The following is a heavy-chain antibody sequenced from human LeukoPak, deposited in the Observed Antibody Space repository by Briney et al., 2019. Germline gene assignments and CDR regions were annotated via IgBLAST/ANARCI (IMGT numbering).Heavy chain of an antibody. CDR2: ISGSGGST. V-gene: IGHV3-23*01. D-gene: IGHD3-22*01. CDR3: AKISYDSSGYYYLDY. Sequence: PGGSLRLSCAASGFTFSSYAMSWVRQAPGKGLEWVSAISGSGGSTYYADSVKGRFTISRDNSKNTLYLQMSSLRAEDTAVYYCAKISYDSSGYYYLDYWGQGTLVTVSS. J-gene: IGHJ4*02. CDR1: GFTFSSYA.